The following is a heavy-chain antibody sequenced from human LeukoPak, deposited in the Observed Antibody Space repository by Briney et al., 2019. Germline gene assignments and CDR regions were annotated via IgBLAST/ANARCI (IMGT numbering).Heavy chain of an antibody. D-gene: IGHD3-22*01. V-gene: IGHV3-23*01. J-gene: IGHJ3*02. CDR1: GFTFSSYA. Sequence: PGGSLRLSCAASGFTFSSYAMSWVRQAPGKGLEWVSAISGSGGSTYYADSVKGRFTISRDNSKNTLYLQMNSLRAEDTAVYYCAKGTGITMIVVVTVDAFDIWGQGTMVTVSS. CDR2: ISGSGGST. CDR3: AKGTGITMIVVVTVDAFDI.